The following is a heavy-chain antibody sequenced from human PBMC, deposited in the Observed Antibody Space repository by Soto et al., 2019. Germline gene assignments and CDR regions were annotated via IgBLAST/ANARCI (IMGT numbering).Heavy chain of an antibody. V-gene: IGHV1-46*03. CDR2: IIPSGGRT. D-gene: IGHD2-2*01. CDR1: GYTFINYH. Sequence: ASVKVSCKASGYTFINYHMHWVRQAPGQGLEWMGIIIPSGGRTNYAQKFQGRVKVTRETSTSTVYMELSSLGSEDTAVYYCARSGAVVPAAYSDYWGQGTQVTVSS. CDR3: ARSGAVVPAAYSDY. J-gene: IGHJ4*02.